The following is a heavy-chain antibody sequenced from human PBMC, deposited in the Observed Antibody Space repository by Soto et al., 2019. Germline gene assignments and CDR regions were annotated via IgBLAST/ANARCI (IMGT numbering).Heavy chain of an antibody. J-gene: IGHJ6*03. CDR2: ISYDGSNK. CDR1: GFTFSSYG. Sequence: GGSLRLSCAASGFTFSSYGMHWVRQAPGKGLEWVAVISYDGSNKYYADSVKGRFTISRDNSKNTLYLQMNSLRAEDTAVYYCARDGGAAAESEDYYYYYMDVWGKGTTVTVSS. V-gene: IGHV3-30*03. D-gene: IGHD6-13*01. CDR3: ARDGGAAAESEDYYYYYMDV.